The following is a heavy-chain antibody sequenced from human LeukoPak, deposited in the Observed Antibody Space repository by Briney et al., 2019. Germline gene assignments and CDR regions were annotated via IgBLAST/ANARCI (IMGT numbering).Heavy chain of an antibody. J-gene: IGHJ5*02. CDR2: ISGSGST. Sequence: SETLSPTCTVSGDSINNGGLSWNWIRQSAGKRLEWIGRISGSGSTSYNPSLKSRVTISTDASKSQFSLKMTSVTAADTAVYYCARNEYGSERRWFDPWGQGTLVTVSS. CDR1: GDSINNGGLS. D-gene: IGHD3-10*01. CDR3: ARNEYGSERRWFDP. V-gene: IGHV4-61*02.